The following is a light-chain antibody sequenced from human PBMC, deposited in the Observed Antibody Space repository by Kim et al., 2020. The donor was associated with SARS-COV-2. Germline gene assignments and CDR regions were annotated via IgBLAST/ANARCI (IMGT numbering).Light chain of an antibody. Sequence: DIVMTQSPDSLAVSLGERATINCKSSQSVLYSSNNKNYLAWYQQKPGQPPKLLIYWASTRESGVPDRFSGSGSGTDFTLTISSLQAEDVAVYYCQKEYRTPRTLGGGTKLEI. J-gene: IGKJ4*01. CDR2: WAS. V-gene: IGKV4-1*01. CDR3: QKEYRTPRT. CDR1: QSVLYSSNNKNY.